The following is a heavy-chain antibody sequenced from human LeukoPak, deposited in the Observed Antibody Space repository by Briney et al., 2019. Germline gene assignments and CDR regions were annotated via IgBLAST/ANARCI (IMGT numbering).Heavy chain of an antibody. CDR2: IYYSGST. V-gene: IGHV4-59*01. Sequence: SETLSLTCTVSGGSISSYYWSWVRQPPGKGLEWIGYIYYSGSTNYNPSLKSRVTISVDTSKNQFSLKLSSVTAADTAVYYCARVDRGYCSGGSCHIGYFDYWGQGTLVTVSS. D-gene: IGHD2-15*01. CDR3: ARVDRGYCSGGSCHIGYFDY. J-gene: IGHJ4*02. CDR1: GGSISSYY.